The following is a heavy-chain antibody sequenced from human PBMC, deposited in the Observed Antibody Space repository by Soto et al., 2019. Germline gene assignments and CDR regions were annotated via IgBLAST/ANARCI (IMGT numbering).Heavy chain of an antibody. V-gene: IGHV1-18*04. CDR2: ISGYNGDT. D-gene: IGHD1-26*01. Sequence: QVQLVQSGAEVKKPGASVRVSCKASGYTFIGYGISWVRQAPGQGLEWMGWISGYNGDTRYAQNFQGRVTMTTDASTSTAYMELRTLRSDDTAVYYCARESGSAASYYFYYAMDVWGQGTTVTVSS. J-gene: IGHJ6*02. CDR3: ARESGSAASYYFYYAMDV. CDR1: GYTFIGYG.